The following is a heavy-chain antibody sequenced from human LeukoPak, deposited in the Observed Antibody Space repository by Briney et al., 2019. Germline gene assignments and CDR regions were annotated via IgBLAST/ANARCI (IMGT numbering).Heavy chain of an antibody. Sequence: SETLSLTCTVSGGSISSYYWSWIRQPPGKGLEWIGYIYYSGSTNYNPSLKSRVTISVDTSKNQFSLKLSSATAADTAVYYCARRRSDYYYGMDVWGQGTTVTVSS. V-gene: IGHV4-59*08. CDR3: ARRRSDYYYGMDV. CDR2: IYYSGST. J-gene: IGHJ6*02. CDR1: GGSISSYY.